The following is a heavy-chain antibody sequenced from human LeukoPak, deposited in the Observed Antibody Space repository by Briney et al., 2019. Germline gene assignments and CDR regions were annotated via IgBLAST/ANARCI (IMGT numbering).Heavy chain of an antibody. V-gene: IGHV5-51*01. D-gene: IGHD3-10*01. J-gene: IGHJ4*02. CDR1: GSIFTNYW. CDR3: AMNFASGSYGPFDY. CDR2: IYPGDSDT. Sequence: GASLKISCTGSGSIFTNYWIGWVRQIPGKGLGWMGIIYPGDSDTRYSPSFQGQVTISADKSITTAYLQWSSLKASDTAMYYCAMNFASGSYGPFDYWGQGTLVTVPS.